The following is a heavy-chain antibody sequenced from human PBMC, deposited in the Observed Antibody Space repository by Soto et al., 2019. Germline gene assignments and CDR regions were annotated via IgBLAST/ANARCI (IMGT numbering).Heavy chain of an antibody. D-gene: IGHD6-6*01. CDR1: GYNFPTYW. CDR2: IYPGGSET. V-gene: IGHV5-51*01. Sequence: GESLKISCKGSGYNFPTYWIGWVRQMPGKGLEWMGIIYPGGSETRYSPSFQGQVTISADKSIRNAYLQWSSLKASDTAMYYCARNSRLATRPDPQTWFDPWGQGTLVTVSS. CDR3: ARNSRLATRPDPQTWFDP. J-gene: IGHJ5*02.